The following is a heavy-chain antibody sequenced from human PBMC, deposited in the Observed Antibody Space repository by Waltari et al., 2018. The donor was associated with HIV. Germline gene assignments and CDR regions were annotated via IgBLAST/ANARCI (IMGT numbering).Heavy chain of an antibody. CDR1: GDSLTTTAYS. D-gene: IGHD2-21*02. Sequence: QLQLQESGTGLVRPSETLSLTCTVSGDSLTTTAYSWGWIRHSTAELLEWIGSISSTGHTYFDPFLKSRIILSVDTSRNQFSLTLRSVTAADTARYYCARQSWTAGNNHFDPWGQGILVTVSS. V-gene: IGHV4-39*01. J-gene: IGHJ5*02. CDR2: ISSTGHT. CDR3: ARQSWTAGNNHFDP.